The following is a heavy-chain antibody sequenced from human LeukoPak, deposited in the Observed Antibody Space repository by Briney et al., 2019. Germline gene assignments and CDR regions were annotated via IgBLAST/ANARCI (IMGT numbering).Heavy chain of an antibody. V-gene: IGHV3-74*01. CDR2: INSDASTT. CDR1: GFTFSNYW. D-gene: IGHD4-17*01. J-gene: IGHJ4*02. CDR3: ARRKRNYGANAVDY. Sequence: AGGSLRLSCAASGFTFSNYWLHWVRQAPGMGPVWVSRINSDASTTTYADSVKGRFTISRDNAKNSLYLQMNSLRAEDTAVYYCARRKRNYGANAVDYWGQGTLVTVSS.